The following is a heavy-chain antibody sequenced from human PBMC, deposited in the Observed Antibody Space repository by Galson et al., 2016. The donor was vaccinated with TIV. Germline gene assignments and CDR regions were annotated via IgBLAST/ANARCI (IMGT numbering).Heavy chain of an antibody. D-gene: IGHD3-16*01. Sequence: SVKVSCKASGGRLSTYSINWVRQAPGQGLEWMGRIIPIPGIADYAQKFQDRVTITADTSTSTAYMELCSLKSEDTAVYYCTSGEDLDVWGNGTTVTVSS. CDR3: TSGEDLDV. CDR2: IIPIPGIA. CDR1: GGRLSTYS. J-gene: IGHJ6*04. V-gene: IGHV1-69*02.